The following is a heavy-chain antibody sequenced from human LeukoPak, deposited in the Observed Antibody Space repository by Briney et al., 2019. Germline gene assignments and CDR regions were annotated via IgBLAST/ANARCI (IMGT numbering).Heavy chain of an antibody. D-gene: IGHD2-2*01. CDR1: GGSISSCY. J-gene: IGHJ3*02. V-gene: IGHV4-59*01. Sequence: SETLSLTCTVSGGSISSCYWSWIRQPPGKGLEWIGYIYYSGSTNYNPSLKSRVTISVDTSKNQFSLKLSSVTAADTAVYYCARATETPIVVVLAATRAFDIWGQGTMVTVSS. CDR3: ARATETPIVVVLAATRAFDI. CDR2: IYYSGST.